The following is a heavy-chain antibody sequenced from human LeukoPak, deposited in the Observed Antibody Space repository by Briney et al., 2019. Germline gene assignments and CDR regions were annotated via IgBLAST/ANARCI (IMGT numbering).Heavy chain of an antibody. Sequence: GGSLRLSCAASGFTFSNYAMSWVRQAPGKGLEWVSIISLTGGSTYYADSVKGRFTISRDNSKNTLYLHINSLGAEDTARYYCVRRGSYFDYWGQGTLVAVSS. V-gene: IGHV3-23*01. D-gene: IGHD6-6*01. CDR3: VRRGSYFDY. CDR1: GFTFSNYA. CDR2: ISLTGGST. J-gene: IGHJ4*02.